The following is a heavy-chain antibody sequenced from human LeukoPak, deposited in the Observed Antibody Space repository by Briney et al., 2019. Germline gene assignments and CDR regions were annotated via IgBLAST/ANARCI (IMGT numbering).Heavy chain of an antibody. D-gene: IGHD3-10*01. CDR2: INAGNGNT. CDR3: ARGPRMVRGVNFDY. Sequence: ASVNVSCKASGYIFTSYAMHWVRQAPGQRLEWMGWINAGNGNTKYSQKFQGRVTITRDTSASTAYMELSSLRSEDTAVYYCARGPRMVRGVNFDYWGQGTLVTVSS. J-gene: IGHJ4*02. CDR1: GYIFTSYA. V-gene: IGHV1-3*01.